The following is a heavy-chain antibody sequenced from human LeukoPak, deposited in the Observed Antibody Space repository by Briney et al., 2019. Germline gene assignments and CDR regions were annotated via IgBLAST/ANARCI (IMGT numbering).Heavy chain of an antibody. Sequence: GGSLRLSCAASGFAFSSYAMSWVRQAPGKGLEWVSAISGSGGSTYYADSVKGRFTISRDNSKNTLYLQMNSLRAEDPAVYYCAKDFYYYDSSGHTLWGQGTMVTVSS. D-gene: IGHD3-22*01. J-gene: IGHJ3*01. V-gene: IGHV3-23*01. CDR3: AKDFYYYDSSGHTL. CDR2: ISGSGGST. CDR1: GFAFSSYA.